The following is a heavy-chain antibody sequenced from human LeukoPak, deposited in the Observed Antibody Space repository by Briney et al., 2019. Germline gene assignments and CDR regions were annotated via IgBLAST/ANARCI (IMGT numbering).Heavy chain of an antibody. CDR1: GGTFSSYA. D-gene: IGHD1-26*01. J-gene: IGHJ4*02. V-gene: IGHV1-69*13. CDR3: AREGGSLVPFDY. CDR2: IIPIFGTA. Sequence: SVKVSCKASGGTFSSYAISWVRQAPGQGLEWMGGIIPIFGTANYAQKFQGRVTITADESTSTAYMELRSLRSDDTAVYYCAREGGSLVPFDYWGQGTLVTVSS.